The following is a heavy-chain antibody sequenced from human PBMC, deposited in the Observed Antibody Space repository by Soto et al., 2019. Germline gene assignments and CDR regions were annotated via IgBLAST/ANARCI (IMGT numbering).Heavy chain of an antibody. Sequence: SVKVSCKASGRTFGSYAISWVRQAPGQGLGWMGGIIPIFGTANYAQKFQGRVTITADESTSTAYMELSSLRSEDTAVYYCASEIRYCSSTSCYPEHYYYYGMDVWGQGTTVTVSS. CDR3: ASEIRYCSSTSCYPEHYYYYGMDV. J-gene: IGHJ6*02. CDR1: GRTFGSYA. D-gene: IGHD2-2*01. CDR2: IIPIFGTA. V-gene: IGHV1-69*13.